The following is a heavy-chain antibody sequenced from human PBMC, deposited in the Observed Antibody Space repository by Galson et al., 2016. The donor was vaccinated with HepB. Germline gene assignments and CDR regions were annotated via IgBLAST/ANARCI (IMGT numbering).Heavy chain of an antibody. D-gene: IGHD2-2*01. J-gene: IGHJ4*02. CDR1: GYIFKNYW. CDR2: IYPDNSDT. CDR3: ARSSVILVPADERDLPWVTDYFFDS. Sequence: QSGADVKKLGESLKISCKVSGYIFKNYWIVWVRQMPGRGLEWMGIIYPDNSDTKYSPSFQGQVTISADTSINTAYLQWSSLQASDTAMDYLARSSVILVPADERDLPWVTDYFFDSWGQGTLVTVSS. V-gene: IGHV5-51*01.